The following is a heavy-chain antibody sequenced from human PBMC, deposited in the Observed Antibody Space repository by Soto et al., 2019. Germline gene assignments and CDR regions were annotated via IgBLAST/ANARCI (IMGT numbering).Heavy chain of an antibody. CDR2: IYYSGST. Sequence: SETLSLTCTVSGGSISSSSYYWGWIRQPPGKGLEWIGSIYYSGSTYYNPSLKGRVTISVDTSKNQFSLKLSSVTAADTAVYYCARRSDSGSYGNYFDYWGQGTLVTVSS. V-gene: IGHV4-39*01. J-gene: IGHJ4*02. D-gene: IGHD1-26*01. CDR3: ARRSDSGSYGNYFDY. CDR1: GGSISSSSYY.